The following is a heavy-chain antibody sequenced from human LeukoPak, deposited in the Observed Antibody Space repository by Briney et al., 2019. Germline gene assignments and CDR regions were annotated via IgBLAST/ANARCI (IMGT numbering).Heavy chain of an antibody. CDR2: IYYSGST. Sequence: SETLSLTCTVSGDSIRSSSYHWGWIRQPPGKGLEWIGSIYYSGSTYNNRSLKRRLTISIDTSKNQFSLKLSSVTAADTAVYYCASPTIEAFDIWGQGTMVTVSS. CDR1: GDSIRSSSYH. D-gene: IGHD2/OR15-2a*01. J-gene: IGHJ3*02. V-gene: IGHV4-39*01. CDR3: ASPTIEAFDI.